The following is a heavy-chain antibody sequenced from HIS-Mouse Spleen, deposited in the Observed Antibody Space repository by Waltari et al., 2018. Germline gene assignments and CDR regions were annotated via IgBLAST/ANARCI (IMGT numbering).Heavy chain of an antibody. V-gene: IGHV4-39*07. CDR3: AREIPYSSSWYDWYFDL. Sequence: QLQLQESGPGLVKPSETLSLTCTVSGASISSSRYYLGWIRQPPGKGLEWIGIIYYSGSTYYNPSLKSRVTISVDTSKNQFSLKLSSVTAADTAVYYCAREIPYSSSWYDWYFDLWGRGTLVTVSS. D-gene: IGHD6-13*01. CDR1: GASISSSRYY. CDR2: IYYSGST. J-gene: IGHJ2*01.